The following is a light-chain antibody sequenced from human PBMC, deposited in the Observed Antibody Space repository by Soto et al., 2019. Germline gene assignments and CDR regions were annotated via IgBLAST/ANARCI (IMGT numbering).Light chain of an antibody. V-gene: IGKV3-15*01. CDR2: AAS. CDR1: QSVGRN. Sequence: EIVVTQSPGILSVSPGDRATLSCRASQSVGRNLAWYQHKPGQAPTLLIYAASTRATGLPARFSGSGSGTDFTLTISSLQSEDFAVYYCQEYSKWPLFTFGHGTRVDIK. CDR3: QEYSKWPLFT. J-gene: IGKJ3*01.